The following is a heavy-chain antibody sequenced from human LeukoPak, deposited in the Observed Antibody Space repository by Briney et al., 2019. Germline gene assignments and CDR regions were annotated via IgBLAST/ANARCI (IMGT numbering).Heavy chain of an antibody. Sequence: PGGSLRLSCTASGFTLSNYVMSWVRQAPGKGLEWVASINHNGNVNYYVDSVKGRFTISRDNAGDTLYLQMNSLRAEDTGVYYCATDLSGRHDYWGQGTLVTVSS. J-gene: IGHJ4*02. CDR1: GFTLSNYV. CDR3: ATDLSGRHDY. CDR2: INHNGNVN. V-gene: IGHV3-7*04. D-gene: IGHD5-12*01.